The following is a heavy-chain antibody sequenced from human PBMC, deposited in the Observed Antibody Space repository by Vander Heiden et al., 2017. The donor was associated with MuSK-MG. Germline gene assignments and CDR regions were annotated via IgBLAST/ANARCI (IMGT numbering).Heavy chain of an antibody. CDR3: TRRAWVLKDGNDHFDF. V-gene: IGHV4-38-2*01. D-gene: IGHD1-26*01. Sequence: QVQLQESGPGLVKPSETLPLTCAVSGYSISSGYYWGWIRQPPGMGLEWIGNIYHDGNTYYNPSLKSRVTISIDTSKNQFSLKLDSVTAADTAVYYCTRRAWVLKDGNDHFDFWGQGTLVTVS. J-gene: IGHJ4*02. CDR1: GYSISSGYY. CDR2: IYHDGNT.